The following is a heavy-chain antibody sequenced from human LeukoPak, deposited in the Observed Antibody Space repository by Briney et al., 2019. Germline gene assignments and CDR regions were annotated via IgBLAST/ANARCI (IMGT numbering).Heavy chain of an antibody. Sequence: ASVKVSCKASGYTFTGYYMHWVRQAPGQGLEWMGWINPNSGGTNYAQKFQGRVTMTRDTSISTAYMELSRLRSDDTAVYYCARAVLGYYYDSSGWPCFDYWGQGTLVTVSS. V-gene: IGHV1-2*02. CDR1: GYTFTGYY. CDR2: INPNSGGT. CDR3: ARAVLGYYYDSSGWPCFDY. J-gene: IGHJ4*02. D-gene: IGHD3-22*01.